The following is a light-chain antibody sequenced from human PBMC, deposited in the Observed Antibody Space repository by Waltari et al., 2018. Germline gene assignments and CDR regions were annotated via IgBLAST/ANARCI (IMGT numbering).Light chain of an antibody. V-gene: IGKV3-11*01. CDR1: QYINAD. CDR2: DAS. Sequence: DIVLTQSPATLSLSPGERATLSCRASQYINADLAWYQQKPGQAPRLFVYDASNRATGIPARVSGSGSGTDFTLTISSLDPEDSAVYYCAQRNDWSITFGQGTRVEIK. J-gene: IGKJ5*01. CDR3: AQRNDWSIT.